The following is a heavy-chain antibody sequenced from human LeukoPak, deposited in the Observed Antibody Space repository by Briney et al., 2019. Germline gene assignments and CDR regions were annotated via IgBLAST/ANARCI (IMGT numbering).Heavy chain of an antibody. V-gene: IGHV3-53*05. J-gene: IGHJ4*02. D-gene: IGHD2/OR15-2a*01. CDR2: IYSGGGT. CDR3: ARGGGPPTTYFDY. CDR1: GFTVNSNY. Sequence: GGSLRLSCAASGFTVNSNYIHWVRQAPGKGLEWVSVIYSGGGTLYADSVKGRFTISRDISKNTLYLQMNSLRGEDTAVYYCARGGGPPTTYFDYWGQGTLVTVSS.